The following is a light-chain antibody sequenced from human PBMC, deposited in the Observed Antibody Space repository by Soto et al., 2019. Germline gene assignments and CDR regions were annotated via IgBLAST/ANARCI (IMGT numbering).Light chain of an antibody. Sequence: ELVLTQSPGTLSLSPGERATLSCRASQSVSSSYLAWYQQKPGQAPRLLIYGASSRATGIPDRFSGSGSGTDFTLTISRLETEDFAVYYCQQYGSSPCTSGQGTRLEIK. V-gene: IGKV3-20*01. CDR3: QQYGSSPCT. CDR1: QSVSSSY. CDR2: GAS. J-gene: IGKJ5*01.